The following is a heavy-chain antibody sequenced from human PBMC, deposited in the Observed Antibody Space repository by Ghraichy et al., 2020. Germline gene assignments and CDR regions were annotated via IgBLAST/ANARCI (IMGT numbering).Heavy chain of an antibody. CDR1: GGSFSGYY. CDR2: INHSGST. CDR3: ARGVGYCSSTSCYQQLRPFDY. D-gene: IGHD2-2*01. Sequence: SETLSLTCAVYGGSFSGYYWSWIRQPPGKGLEWIGEINHSGSTNYNPSLKSRVTISVDTSKNQFSLKLSSVTAADTAVYYCARGVGYCSSTSCYQQLRPFDYWGQGTLVTVSS. V-gene: IGHV4-34*01. J-gene: IGHJ4*02.